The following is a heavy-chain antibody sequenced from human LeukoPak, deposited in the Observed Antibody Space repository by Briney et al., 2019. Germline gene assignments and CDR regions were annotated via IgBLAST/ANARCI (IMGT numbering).Heavy chain of an antibody. Sequence: SETLSLTCTVSGGSISTYYWNWIRQPPGKGLEWLGYIYYTGSTNYNPSLKSRVTISVDTSKNQFSLKLSSVTAADTAVYYCARGIGLFTHFDYWGQGTPVTVSS. CDR2: IYYTGST. D-gene: IGHD3/OR15-3a*01. V-gene: IGHV4-59*01. J-gene: IGHJ4*02. CDR3: ARGIGLFTHFDY. CDR1: GGSISTYY.